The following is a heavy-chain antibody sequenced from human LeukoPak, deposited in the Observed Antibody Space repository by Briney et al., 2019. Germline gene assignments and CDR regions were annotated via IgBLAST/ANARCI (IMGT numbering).Heavy chain of an antibody. V-gene: IGHV2-70*11. D-gene: IGHD6-13*01. Sequence: SGPALVKPTQTLTLTCTFSGFSLSTSGMCVSWIRQPPGKALEWLARIDWDDDKYYSTSLKTRLTISKDTSKNQVVLTMTNMDPVDTATYYCARVSYSSSWSDAFDIWGQGTMVTVSS. CDR3: ARVSYSSSWSDAFDI. CDR1: GFSLSTSGMC. J-gene: IGHJ3*02. CDR2: IDWDDDK.